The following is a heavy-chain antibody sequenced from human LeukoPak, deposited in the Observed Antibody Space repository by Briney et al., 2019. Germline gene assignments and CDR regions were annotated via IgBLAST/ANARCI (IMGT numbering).Heavy chain of an antibody. D-gene: IGHD3-9*01. Sequence: SETLSLTCTVSGGSISSGSYYWSWIRRPAGKGLEWIGRIYTSGSTNYNPSLKSRVTISVDTSKNQFSLKLSSVTAADTAVYYCARDIVKYYDILTGYYPDAFDTWGQGTMVTVSS. CDR1: GGSISSGSYY. CDR2: IYTSGST. CDR3: ARDIVKYYDILTGYYPDAFDT. J-gene: IGHJ3*02. V-gene: IGHV4-61*02.